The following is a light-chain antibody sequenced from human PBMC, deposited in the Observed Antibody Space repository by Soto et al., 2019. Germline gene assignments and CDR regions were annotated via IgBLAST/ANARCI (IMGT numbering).Light chain of an antibody. J-gene: IGKJ1*01. CDR2: GAS. CDR1: QSISSW. Sequence: DIQMTQSPSTLSASVGDRVIITCRASQSISSWLAWYQQKPTKAPKLLIYGASTLQSGVPSRFSGSGSGTDFTLTISCLQSEDLATYYCQQYYSFPRTFGQVTKGEIK. CDR3: QQYYSFPRT. V-gene: IGKV1-5*01.